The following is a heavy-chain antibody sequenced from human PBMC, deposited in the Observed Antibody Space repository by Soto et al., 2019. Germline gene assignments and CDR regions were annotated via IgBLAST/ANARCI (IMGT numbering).Heavy chain of an antibody. CDR1: GGTFSSYA. J-gene: IGHJ6*02. CDR3: ARRGGFGGAAENYYYGMDV. CDR2: IIPIFGTA. V-gene: IGHV1-69*13. Sequence: SVKVSCKASGGTFSSYAISWVRQAPGQGLEWMGGIIPIFGTANYAQKFQGRVTITADESTSTAYMELSSLRSEDTAVYYCARRGGFGGAAENYYYGMDVWGQGTTVTVSS. D-gene: IGHD3-10*01.